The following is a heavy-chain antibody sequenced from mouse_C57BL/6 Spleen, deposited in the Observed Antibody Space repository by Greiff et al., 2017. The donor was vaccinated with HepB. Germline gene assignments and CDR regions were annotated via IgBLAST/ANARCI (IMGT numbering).Heavy chain of an antibody. CDR1: GYTFTSYG. CDR3: ARKGDYPAY. CDR2: IYPRSGNT. J-gene: IGHJ3*01. Sequence: VKLQESGAELARPGASVKLSCKASGYTFTSYGISWVKQRTGQGLEWIGEIYPRSGNTYYNEKFKGKATLTADKSSSTAYMELRSLTSEDSAVYFCARKGDYPAYWGQGTLVTVSA. V-gene: IGHV1-81*01. D-gene: IGHD2-4*01.